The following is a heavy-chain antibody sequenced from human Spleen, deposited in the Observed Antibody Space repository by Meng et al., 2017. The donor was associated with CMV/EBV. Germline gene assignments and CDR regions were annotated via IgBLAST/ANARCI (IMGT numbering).Heavy chain of an antibody. CDR2: IIPIFGTA. V-gene: IGHV1-69*05. Sequence: SVKVSCKASGGTFSSYAISWVRQAPGQGLEWMGGIIPIFGTANYAQKFQGRVTITTDESTSTAYMELSSLRSEDTAVYYCARRDTQYNWFDPWGQGTLVTVSS. CDR1: GGTFSSYA. CDR3: ARRDTQYNWFDP. J-gene: IGHJ5*02. D-gene: IGHD5-24*01.